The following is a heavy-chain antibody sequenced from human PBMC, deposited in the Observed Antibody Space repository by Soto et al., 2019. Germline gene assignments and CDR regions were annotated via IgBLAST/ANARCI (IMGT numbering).Heavy chain of an antibody. J-gene: IGHJ4*02. CDR3: AREQQLVLDY. CDR1: GLTFSSYG. V-gene: IGHV3-33*01. CDR2: IWYDGSNK. D-gene: IGHD6-13*01. Sequence: QVQLVESGGGVVQPGRSLRLSCAASGLTFSSYGMHWVRQAPGKGLEWVAVIWYDGSNKYYADSVKGRFTISRDNSKNTLCLQMNSLRGEDTAVYHCAREQQLVLDYWGQGTLVTVSS.